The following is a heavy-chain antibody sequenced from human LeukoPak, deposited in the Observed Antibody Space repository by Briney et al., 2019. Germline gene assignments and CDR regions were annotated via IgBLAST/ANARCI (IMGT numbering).Heavy chain of an antibody. CDR1: GGSISSGDYY. Sequence: PSETLSLTCTVSGGSISSGDYYWSWIRQPPGKGLEWIGYIYYSGSTYYNPSLKSRVTISVDTSKNQFSLKLSSVTAADTAVYYCARDRGSGSYYAPYYYYGMDVWGQGTTVTVSS. CDR2: IYYSGST. D-gene: IGHD3-10*01. V-gene: IGHV4-30-4*01. CDR3: ARDRGSGSYYAPYYYYGMDV. J-gene: IGHJ6*02.